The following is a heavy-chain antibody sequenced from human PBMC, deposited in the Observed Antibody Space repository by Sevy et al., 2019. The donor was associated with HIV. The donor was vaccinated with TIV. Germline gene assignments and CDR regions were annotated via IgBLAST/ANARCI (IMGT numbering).Heavy chain of an antibody. V-gene: IGHV3-11*06. Sequence: GGSLRLSCAASGFTFSDYYMSWIRQAPGKGLEWVSYISSSSSYTNYADSVKGRFTISRDNAKNSLYLQMNSLRAEDTDVYYCARTDRIVGAPPAEEFDYWGQGTLVTVSS. CDR1: GFTFSDYY. D-gene: IGHD1-26*01. J-gene: IGHJ4*02. CDR2: ISSSSSYT. CDR3: ARTDRIVGAPPAEEFDY.